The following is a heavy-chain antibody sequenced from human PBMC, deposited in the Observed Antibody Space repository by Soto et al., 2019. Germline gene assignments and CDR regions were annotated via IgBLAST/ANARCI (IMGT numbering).Heavy chain of an antibody. V-gene: IGHV4-39*01. D-gene: IGHD6-19*01. J-gene: IGHJ4*02. CDR1: GGSISSSSYY. CDR3: ASGQWLRFLAVAGTLDY. Sequence: SETLSLTCTVSGGSISSSSYYWGWIRQPPGKGLEWIGSIYYSGSTYYNPSLKSRVTISVDTSKNQFSLKLSSVTAADTAVYYCASGQWLRFLAVAGTLDYWGQGTLVTV. CDR2: IYYSGST.